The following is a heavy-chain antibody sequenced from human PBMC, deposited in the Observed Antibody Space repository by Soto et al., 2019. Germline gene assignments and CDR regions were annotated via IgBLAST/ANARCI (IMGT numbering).Heavy chain of an antibody. J-gene: IGHJ4*02. CDR1: GGSFSGYY. D-gene: IGHD6-19*01. CDR2: INHSGST. Sequence: QVQLQQWGAGLSKPSETLSLTCAVYGGSFSGYYWSWIRQPPGKGLEWIGEINHSGSTNYNPSLKSRVTISVDTSKNQFSLKLSSVTAADTAVYYCARGRGRQWLATYYFDYWGQGTLVTVSS. V-gene: IGHV4-34*01. CDR3: ARGRGRQWLATYYFDY.